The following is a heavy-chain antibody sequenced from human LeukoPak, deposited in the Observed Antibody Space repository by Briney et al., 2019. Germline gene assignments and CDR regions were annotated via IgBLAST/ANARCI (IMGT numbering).Heavy chain of an antibody. CDR1: GYTFTSYG. D-gene: IGHD6-19*01. Sequence: GASVKVSCKASGYTFTSYGISWVRQAPGQGLEWMGWISAYNGNTNYAQKLQGRVTMTTDTSTSTAYMELRSLRSDDTAVYYCAREEQWLVEDYYYYGMDGWGQGTTVTVSS. CDR3: AREEQWLVEDYYYYGMDG. V-gene: IGHV1-18*01. J-gene: IGHJ6*02. CDR2: ISAYNGNT.